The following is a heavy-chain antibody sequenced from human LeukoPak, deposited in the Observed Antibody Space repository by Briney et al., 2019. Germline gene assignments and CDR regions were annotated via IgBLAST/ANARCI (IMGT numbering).Heavy chain of an antibody. CDR3: ARRQLHYCGMDV. V-gene: IGHV4-61*01. D-gene: IGHD4-23*01. J-gene: IGHJ6*02. Sequence: SETLSLTCSVSGDSVSSGSNYWSWFRQPPGKALEWIGDIYYTGKTNYNSSLESRVSMSVDTSKNQFSLSLTAVTAADTAVYYCARRQLHYCGMDVWGQVTTVTVSS. CDR1: GDSVSSGSNY. CDR2: IYYTGKT.